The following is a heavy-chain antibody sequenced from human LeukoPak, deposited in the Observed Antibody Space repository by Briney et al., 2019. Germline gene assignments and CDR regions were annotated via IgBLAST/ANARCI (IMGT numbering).Heavy chain of an antibody. D-gene: IGHD4-11*01. V-gene: IGHV3-23*01. CDR1: GSTFSNYG. Sequence: PGGSLRLSCAASGSTFSNYGMNWVRQAPGKGLEWVTAISANGGNTYYADSVKGRFTISRDNSKDTLSLQMNSLRAEDTAVYYCAKERASRLPFDYWGQGTLVTVSS. CDR3: AKERASRLPFDY. J-gene: IGHJ4*02. CDR2: ISANGGNT.